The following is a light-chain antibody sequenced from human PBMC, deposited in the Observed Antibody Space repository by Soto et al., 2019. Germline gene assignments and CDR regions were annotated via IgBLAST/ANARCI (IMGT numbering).Light chain of an antibody. CDR3: QQYNNSPLT. Sequence: IVMTQSPATLSVSPVERAPLSCRASQSVSSNLAWHQQRPGQAPRLLIYGASTRATGVPARFSGGGSGTEFTLTITSLQSEDFAVYWCQQYNNSPLTFGPGTRLE. CDR2: GAS. V-gene: IGKV3D-15*01. J-gene: IGKJ5*01. CDR1: QSVSSN.